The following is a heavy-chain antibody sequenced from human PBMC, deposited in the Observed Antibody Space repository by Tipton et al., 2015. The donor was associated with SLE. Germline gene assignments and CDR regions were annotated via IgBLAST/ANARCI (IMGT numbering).Heavy chain of an antibody. J-gene: IGHJ3*02. V-gene: IGHV3-30-3*01. CDR2: ISYDGSNK. D-gene: IGHD3/OR15-3a*01. Sequence: RSLRLSCAASGFTFSSYAMHWVRQAPGKGLEWVAVISYDGSNKYYADSVKGRFTISRDNSKNTLYLQMNSLRAEDTAVYYCAREGRFLDRAEGAFDIWGQGTMVTVSS. CDR3: AREGRFLDRAEGAFDI. CDR1: GFTFSSYA.